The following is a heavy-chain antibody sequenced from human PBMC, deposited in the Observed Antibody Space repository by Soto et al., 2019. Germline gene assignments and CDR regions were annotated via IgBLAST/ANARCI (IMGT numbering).Heavy chain of an antibody. CDR1: GYTFTSYG. V-gene: IGHV1-18*01. Sequence: QVQLVQSGAEVKKPGASVKVSCKASGYTFTSYGISWVRQAPGQGLEWMGWISAYNGNTNYAQQRXGXVXXTTDTSTSTAYRELRSLRDDDTDVYYCERDRDFDYWGQGTLFTVSS. CDR2: ISAYNGNT. CDR3: ERDRDFDY. J-gene: IGHJ4*02. D-gene: IGHD3-10*01.